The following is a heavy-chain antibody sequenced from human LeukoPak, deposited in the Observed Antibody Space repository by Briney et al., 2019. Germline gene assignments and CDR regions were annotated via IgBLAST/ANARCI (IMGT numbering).Heavy chain of an antibody. CDR2: VKQEGSEK. V-gene: IGHV3-7*01. CDR3: ARGFELDY. Sequence: GGSLRLSCAASVFTFSSFWMSWVRQAPGKGLEWVAKVKQEGSEKYYVGSVKGRFTISRDHDRNSLHLQMNSLRAEVTAVYFCARGFELDYCGQGTLVTVS. J-gene: IGHJ4*02. CDR1: VFTFSSFW.